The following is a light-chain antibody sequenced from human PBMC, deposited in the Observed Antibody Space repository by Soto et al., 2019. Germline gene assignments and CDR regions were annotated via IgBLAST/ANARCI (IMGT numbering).Light chain of an antibody. CDR1: QGIRSA. CDR2: AAS. Sequence: AIQVTQSPSSLSASVGDRVTITCRTSQGIRSALGWYQQKPGKVPKLLIYAASTLQSGVPSRFSGSGSGRDFTLTISSLQPEDSATYYCLLDYAYFWAFGQGTKVEIE. V-gene: IGKV1-6*01. CDR3: LLDYAYFWA. J-gene: IGKJ1*01.